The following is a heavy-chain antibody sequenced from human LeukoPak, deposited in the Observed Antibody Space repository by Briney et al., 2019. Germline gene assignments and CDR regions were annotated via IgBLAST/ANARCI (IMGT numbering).Heavy chain of an antibody. Sequence: ASVKVSCKASGYTFTGYYMRWVRQAPGQGLEWMGWISAYNGNTNYAQKLQGRVTMTTDTSTSTAYMELRSLRSDDTAVYYCARDAYYYDSSGFCPTDYWGQGTLVTVSS. V-gene: IGHV1-18*04. CDR3: ARDAYYYDSSGFCPTDY. D-gene: IGHD3-22*01. CDR1: GYTFTGYY. CDR2: ISAYNGNT. J-gene: IGHJ4*02.